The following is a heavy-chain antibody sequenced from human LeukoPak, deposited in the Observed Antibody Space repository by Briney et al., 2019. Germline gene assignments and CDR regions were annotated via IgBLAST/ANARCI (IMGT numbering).Heavy chain of an antibody. Sequence: GSLRLSCAASGFTFSSYGMSWVRQAPGKGLEWVSAISGSGGSTYYADSVKGRFTISRDNSKNTLYLQMNSLRAEDTAVYYCAKSGWFGELSFDYWGQGTLVTVSS. V-gene: IGHV3-23*01. D-gene: IGHD3-10*01. J-gene: IGHJ4*02. CDR1: GFTFSSYG. CDR3: AKSGWFGELSFDY. CDR2: ISGSGGST.